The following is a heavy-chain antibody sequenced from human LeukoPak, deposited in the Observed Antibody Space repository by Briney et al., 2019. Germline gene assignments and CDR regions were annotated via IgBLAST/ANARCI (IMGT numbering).Heavy chain of an antibody. CDR1: GGSFSGYY. J-gene: IGHJ4*02. CDR3: ASYFVGNGGRGY. CDR2: VYDSWNN. V-gene: IGHV4-34*10. D-gene: IGHD2-15*01. Sequence: SETLSLTCAVYGGSFSGYYWSWIRQPPGKGLEWLGSVYDSWNNYYNPSLESRITMSVDTSKNQYSLELSSVIAADTAVYYCASYFVGNGGRGYWGQGALVTVSS.